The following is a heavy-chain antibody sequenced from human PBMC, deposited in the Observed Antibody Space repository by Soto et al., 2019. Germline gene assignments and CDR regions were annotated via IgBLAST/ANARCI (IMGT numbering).Heavy chain of an antibody. J-gene: IGHJ4*02. CDR2: IYYSGRT. V-gene: IGHV4-39*01. CDR3: VTFHGDYVSY. CDR1: GGSISSTSYY. Sequence: SSETLSLTRPVSGGSISSTSYYWGWVRPPPGKGLEWVGGIYYSGRTYYNTSLKSRVTLFVDTSKNQFPLKLSSVTAADTAVYYCVTFHGDYVSYWGRGTLVTVSS. D-gene: IGHD4-17*01.